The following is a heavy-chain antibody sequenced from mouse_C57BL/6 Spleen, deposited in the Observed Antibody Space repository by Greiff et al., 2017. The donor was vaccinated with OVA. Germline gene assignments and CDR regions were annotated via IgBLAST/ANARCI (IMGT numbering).Heavy chain of an antibody. CDR3: ARSDYGSSYDY. J-gene: IGHJ2*01. Sequence: QVQLQQSGAELARPGASVKMSCKASGYTFTSYTMHWVKQRPGQGLEWIGYINPSSGYTKYNQKFKDKATLTADKSSSTAYMQLSSLTSEDSAVYYCARSDYGSSYDYWGQGTTLTVSS. CDR2: INPSSGYT. D-gene: IGHD1-1*01. V-gene: IGHV1-4*01. CDR1: GYTFTSYT.